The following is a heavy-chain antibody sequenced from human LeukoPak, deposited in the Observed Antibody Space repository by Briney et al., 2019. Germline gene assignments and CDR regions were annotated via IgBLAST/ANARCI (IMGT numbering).Heavy chain of an antibody. CDR1: GFSLSTSGVG. CDR2: IYWNDDE. CDR3: AHRGGSGWPNLKAFDL. V-gene: IGHV2-5*01. Sequence: SGPTLVKPTQTLTLTCTFSGFSLSTSGVGVGWIRQTPGKTLERLALIYWNDDERYIPSLKSRLTITKDTSKNQVVLTMTNMDPVDTATYYCAHRGGSGWPNLKAFDLWGQGTMVTVSS. J-gene: IGHJ3*01. D-gene: IGHD6-19*01.